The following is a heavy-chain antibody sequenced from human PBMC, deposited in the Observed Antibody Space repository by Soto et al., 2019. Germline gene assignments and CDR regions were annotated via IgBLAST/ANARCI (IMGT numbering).Heavy chain of an antibody. CDR3: AITTVCKNAFLV. D-gene: IGHD3-16*01. Sequence: EVQLVESGGGLIKPGGSLRLSCAASGVTVNTNYMSWVRQSPGKGLEWVSLIESGGSIYYADSVKGRFSISRDNFKNTLSLQMNRLIVEDTAVYYFAITTVCKNAFLVWGQGTLVSVSS. V-gene: IGHV3-53*01. CDR2: IESGGSI. J-gene: IGHJ3*01. CDR1: GVTVNTNY.